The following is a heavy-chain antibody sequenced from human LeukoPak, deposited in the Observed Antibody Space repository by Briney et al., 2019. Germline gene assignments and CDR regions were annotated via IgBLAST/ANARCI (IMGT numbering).Heavy chain of an antibody. CDR3: VLAAAGTTSDY. V-gene: IGHV4-38-2*01. J-gene: IGHJ4*02. D-gene: IGHD6-13*01. Sequence: PSETLSLTCAVSGYSVSSGYYWGWIRPPPGKGLEWIGSIYHSGSTYYNPSLKSRVTISVDTSKNQFSLKLSSVTAADTAVYYCVLAAAGTTSDYWGQGTLVTVSS. CDR2: IYHSGST. CDR1: GYSVSSGYY.